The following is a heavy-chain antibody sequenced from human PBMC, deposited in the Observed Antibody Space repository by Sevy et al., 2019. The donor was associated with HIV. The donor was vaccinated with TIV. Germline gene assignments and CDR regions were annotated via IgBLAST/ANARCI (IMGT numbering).Heavy chain of an antibody. Sequence: GGSLRLSCAASGFTFSSYAMSWVRQAPGKGLEWVSAISGSGGSTYYADSVKGRFTISRDNSKNTLYLQMNSLRAEDTAVYYCGKRGGDIVVVPAARRGNWFDPWGQGTLVTVSS. V-gene: IGHV3-23*01. CDR1: GFTFSSYA. J-gene: IGHJ5*02. D-gene: IGHD2-2*01. CDR3: GKRGGDIVVVPAARRGNWFDP. CDR2: ISGSGGST.